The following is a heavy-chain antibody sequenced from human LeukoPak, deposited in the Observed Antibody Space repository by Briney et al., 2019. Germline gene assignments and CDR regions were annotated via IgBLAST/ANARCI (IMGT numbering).Heavy chain of an antibody. J-gene: IGHJ6*02. D-gene: IGHD3-9*01. Sequence: GGSLRLSCAASGITLSSYSMSWVRQAPGKGLEWVSSISSSSSSYIYYADSVKGRFTISRDNAKNSLYLQMNSLRAEDTAVYYCARDSVLRYFDWLSPTPFYGMDVWGQGTTVTVSS. CDR1: GITLSSYS. CDR2: ISSSSSSYI. V-gene: IGHV3-21*01. CDR3: ARDSVLRYFDWLSPTPFYGMDV.